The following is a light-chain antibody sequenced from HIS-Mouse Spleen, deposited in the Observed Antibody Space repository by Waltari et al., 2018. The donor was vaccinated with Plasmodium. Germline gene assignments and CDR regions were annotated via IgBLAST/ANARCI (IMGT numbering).Light chain of an antibody. CDR2: EDR. CDR3: YSTDSSGNHRV. Sequence: SYELTQPPSVSVSPGQTARITCSGDALPKKYAYWYQQKSGQAPVLVIYEDRKRPSGILEGFSVSSSGTMATLTISGAQVEDEADYYCYSTDSSGNHRVFGGGTKLTVL. CDR1: ALPKKY. J-gene: IGLJ3*02. V-gene: IGLV3-10*01.